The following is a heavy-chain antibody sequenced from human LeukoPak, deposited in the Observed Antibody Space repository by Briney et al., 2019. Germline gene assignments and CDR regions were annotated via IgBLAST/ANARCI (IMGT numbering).Heavy chain of an antibody. J-gene: IGHJ4*02. CDR3: AKVGTLGYCSSTSCYTQVDY. Sequence: GGSLRLSCAASGFTFSSYWMHWVRQAPGKGLVWVSRINSDGSSTSYADSVKGRFTISRDNAKNTLYLQMNSLRAEDTAVYYCAKVGTLGYCSSTSCYTQVDYWGQGTLVTVSS. D-gene: IGHD2-2*02. CDR1: GFTFSSYW. CDR2: INSDGSST. V-gene: IGHV3-74*01.